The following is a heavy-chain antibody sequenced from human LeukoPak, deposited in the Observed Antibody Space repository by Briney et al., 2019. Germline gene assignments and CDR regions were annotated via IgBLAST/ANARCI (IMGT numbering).Heavy chain of an antibody. CDR2: IYPGDSDT. Sequence: GESLKISCKGSGYSFTSYWIGWVRQMPGSGLEWMGIIYPGDSDTRYSPSFQGQVTISADMSISTAYLQWSSLKASATAMYYCACSPAVGSGSYYGGWFDPWGQGTLVTVSS. CDR3: ACSPAVGSGSYYGGWFDP. J-gene: IGHJ5*02. D-gene: IGHD3-10*01. V-gene: IGHV5-51*01. CDR1: GYSFTSYW.